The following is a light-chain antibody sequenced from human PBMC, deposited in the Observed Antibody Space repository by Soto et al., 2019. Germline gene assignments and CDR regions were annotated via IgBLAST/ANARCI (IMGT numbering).Light chain of an antibody. V-gene: IGKV3-20*01. J-gene: IGKJ2*01. Sequence: EILLTQSPGTLSLSPGERATLSCRASQSVSSNYLAWYQQKPGQAPRLLIYGASIRDTGLPDRFSGSGSGTDFTRTISRLEPEDFAVYYCQQYGSSYTFGQGTKLEIK. CDR2: GAS. CDR1: QSVSSNY. CDR3: QQYGSSYT.